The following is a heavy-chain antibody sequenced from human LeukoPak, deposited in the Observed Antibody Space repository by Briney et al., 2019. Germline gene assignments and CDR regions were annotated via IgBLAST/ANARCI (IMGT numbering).Heavy chain of an antibody. Sequence: SVKVSCKASGGTFSSYAISWVRQAPGQGLEWMGRIIPILGIANYAQKFQGRVTITADKSTSTAYMELSSLRSEDTAVYYCARVAVGATGSEWFDPWGQGTLVTVSS. V-gene: IGHV1-69*04. CDR2: IIPILGIA. CDR3: ARVAVGATGSEWFDP. J-gene: IGHJ5*02. D-gene: IGHD1-26*01. CDR1: GGTFSSYA.